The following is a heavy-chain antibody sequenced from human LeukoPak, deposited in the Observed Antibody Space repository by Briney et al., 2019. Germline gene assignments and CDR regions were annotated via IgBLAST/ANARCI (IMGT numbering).Heavy chain of an antibody. CDR2: IYYSGST. CDR3: ARAVAGPKYYYYYGMDV. Sequence: PSETLSLTCTVSGGSISSYYWSLIRQPPGKGLVWIGYIYYSGSTNYNPSLKSRVTISVDTSKNQFFLKLSSVTAADTAVYYCARAVAGPKYYYYYGMDVWGQGTTVTVSS. CDR1: GGSISSYY. D-gene: IGHD6-19*01. V-gene: IGHV4-59*01. J-gene: IGHJ6*02.